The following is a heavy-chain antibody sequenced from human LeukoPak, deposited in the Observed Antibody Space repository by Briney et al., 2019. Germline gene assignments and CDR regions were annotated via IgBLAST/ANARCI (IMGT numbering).Heavy chain of an antibody. D-gene: IGHD1-7*01. CDR2: IGGGGGST. V-gene: IGHV3-23*01. J-gene: IGHJ4*02. CDR1: GFTFSSYA. Sequence: GGSLRLSCAASGFTFSSYAMSWVRQAPGKGLEWVSVIGGGGGSTYYADSVKGGFTISRDNSKNTLYLQMSSLRAEDTAVYYCAKKKRELRGFDYWGQGTLVTVSS. CDR3: AKKKRELRGFDY.